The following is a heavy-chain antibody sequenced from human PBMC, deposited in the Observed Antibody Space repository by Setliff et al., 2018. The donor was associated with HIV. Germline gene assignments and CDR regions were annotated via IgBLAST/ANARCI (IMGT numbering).Heavy chain of an antibody. Sequence: HPGGSLRLSCAASGFTFNSYAMNWVRQSPGKGLEWVSTISGNGAGTKFADSVQGRFTVSRDNSKNTLYLQMSNLRAEDTAIYYCAKDRHDFGEYRVKLDAFDVWGQGTMVTVSS. V-gene: IGHV3-23*01. J-gene: IGHJ3*01. CDR2: ISGNGAGT. CDR3: AKDRHDFGEYRVKLDAFDV. D-gene: IGHD3-10*01. CDR1: GFTFNSYA.